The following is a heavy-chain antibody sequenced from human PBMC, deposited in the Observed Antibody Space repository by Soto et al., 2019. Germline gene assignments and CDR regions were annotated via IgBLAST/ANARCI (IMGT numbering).Heavy chain of an antibody. CDR2: MNPNSGNT. D-gene: IGHD3-16*01. CDR3: ATGTRSIMITFGDGDTFDY. J-gene: IGHJ4*02. Sequence: AAVTVSCKASGYTFTSYDINWVRQATGQGLDWMGWMNPNSGNTGYAQNIQGRVTMTRNTSISTAYMELSSLRSEDTDVYHSATGTRSIMITFGDGDTFDYWGQGTLVTVSS. V-gene: IGHV1-8*01. CDR1: GYTFTSYD.